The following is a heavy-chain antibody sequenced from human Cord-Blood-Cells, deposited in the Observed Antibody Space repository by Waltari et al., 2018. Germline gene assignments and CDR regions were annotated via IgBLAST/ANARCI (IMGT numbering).Heavy chain of an antibody. D-gene: IGHD2-8*02. Sequence: QVQLVQSGAEATKPGASVKVSCKVSGYTLTELSMPWVRQASGKGREWMGGFDPEDGETIYAQKFQGRVTMTEDTSTDTAYMELSSLRSEDTAVYYCATGYWADAFDIWGQGTMVTVSS. J-gene: IGHJ3*02. V-gene: IGHV1-24*01. CDR1: GYTLTELS. CDR3: ATGYWADAFDI. CDR2: FDPEDGET.